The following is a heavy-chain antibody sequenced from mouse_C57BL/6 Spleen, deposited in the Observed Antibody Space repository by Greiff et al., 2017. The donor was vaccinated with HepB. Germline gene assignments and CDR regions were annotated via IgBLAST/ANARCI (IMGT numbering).Heavy chain of an antibody. D-gene: IGHD1-1*01. Sequence: EVMLVESGEGLVKPGGSLKLSCAASGFTFSSYAMSWVRQTPEKRLEWVAYISSGGDYIYYADTVKGRFTISRHNARNTLYLQMSSLKSEDTAMYYCTRDDYYGLFAYWGQGTLVTVSA. J-gene: IGHJ3*01. V-gene: IGHV5-9-1*02. CDR1: GFTFSSYA. CDR2: ISSGGDYI. CDR3: TRDDYYGLFAY.